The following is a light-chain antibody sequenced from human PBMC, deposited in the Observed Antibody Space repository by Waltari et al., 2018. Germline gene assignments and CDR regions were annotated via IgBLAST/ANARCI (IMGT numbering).Light chain of an antibody. CDR1: QGISSF. CDR2: GTS. CDR3: QQVNSFPLT. Sequence: DIQLTQSPSFLSASVGDRVTITCRASQGISSFLDWYQQKPGKAPKLPIFGTSTLQSGVPSRFGGSGSGTEFTLTISSLQPEDFATYYCQQVNSFPLTFGEGPRWRSN. V-gene: IGKV1-9*01. J-gene: IGKJ4*01.